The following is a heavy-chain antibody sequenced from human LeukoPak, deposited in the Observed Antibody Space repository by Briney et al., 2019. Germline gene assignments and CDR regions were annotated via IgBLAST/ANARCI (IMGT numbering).Heavy chain of an antibody. Sequence: ASVTVSFKASGYKFTVYYMHWVRQAPGQGMEWMGWINPNSGDSHHSQKFQGRVTMTRDTSISTAYMELSRLRSDDTAVYYCAREIGGILVFDYWGQGTLVTVSS. CDR3: AREIGGILVFDY. CDR1: GYKFTVYY. CDR2: INPNSGDS. D-gene: IGHD5-18*01. V-gene: IGHV1-2*02. J-gene: IGHJ4*02.